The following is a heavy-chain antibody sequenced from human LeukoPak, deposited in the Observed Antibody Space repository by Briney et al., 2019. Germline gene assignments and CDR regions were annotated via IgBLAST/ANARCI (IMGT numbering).Heavy chain of an antibody. CDR2: IRYDGSNK. CDR1: GFTFSSYG. D-gene: IGHD2-2*01. CDR3: AKTPTGQLPVYFDY. J-gene: IGHJ4*02. V-gene: IGHV3-30*02. Sequence: GGSLRLSCAASGFTFSSYGMRWVRQAPGKGLEWVAFIRYDGSNKYYADSVKGRFTISRDNSKNTLYLQMNSLRAEDTAVYYCAKTPTGQLPVYFDYWGQGTLVTVSS.